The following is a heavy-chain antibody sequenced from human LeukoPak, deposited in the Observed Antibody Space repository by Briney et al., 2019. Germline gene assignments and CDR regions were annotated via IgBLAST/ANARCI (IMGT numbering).Heavy chain of an antibody. D-gene: IGHD2-15*01. Sequence: GGSLRLSCAASGFTFSSYGMSWVRQAPGKGLEWVSAISGSGGSTYYADSVKGRFTISRDNSKNTLYLQMNSLRAEDTAVYYCAKTPPNCSGGSCYPPEYFQHWGQGTLVTVSS. J-gene: IGHJ1*01. CDR3: AKTPPNCSGGSCYPPEYFQH. V-gene: IGHV3-23*01. CDR2: ISGSGGST. CDR1: GFTFSSYG.